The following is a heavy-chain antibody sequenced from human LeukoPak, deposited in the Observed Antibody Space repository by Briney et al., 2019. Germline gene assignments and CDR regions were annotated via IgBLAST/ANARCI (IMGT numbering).Heavy chain of an antibody. CDR3: ARAPRTTVTTGVSATSYYYYYMDV. V-gene: IGHV3-30*02. D-gene: IGHD4-11*01. J-gene: IGHJ6*03. CDR1: GFTFSSYG. CDR2: IRYDGSNK. Sequence: GGSLRLSCAASGFTFSSYGMHWVRQAPGKGLEWVAFIRYDGSNKYYADSVKGRFTISRDNSKNTLYLQMNSLRVEDTAVYYCARAPRTTVTTGVSATSYYYYYMDVWGKGTTVTVS.